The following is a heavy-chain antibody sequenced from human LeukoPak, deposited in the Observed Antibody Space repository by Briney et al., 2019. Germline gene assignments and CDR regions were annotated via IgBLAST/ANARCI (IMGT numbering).Heavy chain of an antibody. CDR3: ARAPSRYDILTGYYDY. D-gene: IGHD3-9*01. V-gene: IGHV3-30*04. Sequence: GGSLRLSCAASGFTFSSYAMHWVRQAPGKGLEWVAVISYDGSNKYYADSVKGRFTISRDNSKNTLYLQMNSLRAEDTAAYYCARAPSRYDILTGYYDYWGQGTLVTVSS. CDR2: ISYDGSNK. CDR1: GFTFSSYA. J-gene: IGHJ4*02.